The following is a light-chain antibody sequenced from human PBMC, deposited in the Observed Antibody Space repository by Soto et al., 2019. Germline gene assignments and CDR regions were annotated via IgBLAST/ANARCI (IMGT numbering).Light chain of an antibody. CDR1: QSVSSN. V-gene: IGKV3-15*01. CDR3: QQYNNLPLT. CDR2: GAS. Sequence: EILMPQSPATLSVAPGERATLSCRASQSVSSNLAWYQQKHGQAPRLLIYGASNRATGIPAMFSGSGYGTEFKLTIRSLQAEDFAVYCCQQYNNLPLTFGGGTQVEI. J-gene: IGKJ4*01.